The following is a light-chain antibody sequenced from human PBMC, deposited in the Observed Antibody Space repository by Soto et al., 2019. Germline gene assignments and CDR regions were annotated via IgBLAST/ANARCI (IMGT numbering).Light chain of an antibody. Sequence: QSVLTQPASVSGSPGQSITISCTGTSSDVLSYNLVSWYQQHPGKAPKLMIYEGSKRPSGVSNRFSGSKSGNTASLTISGLQAEDEADYYCCSYAGSRVFGGGTKLTVL. J-gene: IGLJ3*02. CDR1: SSDVLSYNL. CDR2: EGS. V-gene: IGLV2-23*01. CDR3: CSYAGSRV.